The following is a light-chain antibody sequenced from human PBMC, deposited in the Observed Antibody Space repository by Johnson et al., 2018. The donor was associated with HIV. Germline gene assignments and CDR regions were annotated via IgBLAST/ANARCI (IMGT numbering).Light chain of an antibody. CDR3: GTWDSSLSVFV. Sequence: QSVLTQPPSVSAAPGQKVTISCSGSSSDIGNNYVSWYQQLPGTAPRIVTYDNNKRPSGIPDRFSGSKSGTSATLDITGLQTGDEADYYCGTWDSSLSVFVFGTGTKVSVL. J-gene: IGLJ1*01. CDR2: DNN. CDR1: SSDIGNNY. V-gene: IGLV1-51*01.